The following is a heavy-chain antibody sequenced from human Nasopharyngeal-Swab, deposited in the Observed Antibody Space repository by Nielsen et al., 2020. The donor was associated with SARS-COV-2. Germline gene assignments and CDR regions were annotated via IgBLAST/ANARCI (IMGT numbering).Heavy chain of an antibody. CDR2: LYYRGRT. J-gene: IGHJ6*03. CDR3: ARLVGYCSSTSCYAGVGHYYYYYMDV. V-gene: IGHV4-39*01. Sequence: RQAAGKGLELFGSLYYRGRTYYNPSLRNRVSISVDTSKNQFSLKLRSVTAADTAVYYCARLVGYCSSTSCYAGVGHYYYYYMDVWGKGTTVTVSS. D-gene: IGHD2-2*01.